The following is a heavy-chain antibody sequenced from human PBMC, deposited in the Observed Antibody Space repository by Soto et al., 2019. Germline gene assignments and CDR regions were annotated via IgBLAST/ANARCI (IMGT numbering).Heavy chain of an antibody. D-gene: IGHD3-3*01. J-gene: IGHJ6*02. V-gene: IGHV3-43D*04. CDR3: AKDTKGSWSGYPGTSGGMDV. CDR2: ISWDGGST. CDR1: GFTFDDYA. Sequence: LRLSCAASGFTFDDYAMHWVRQAPGKGLEWVSLISWDGGSTYYADSVKGRFTISRDNSKNSLYLQMNSLRAEDTALYYCAKDTKGSWSGYPGTSGGMDVWGQGTTVTVSS.